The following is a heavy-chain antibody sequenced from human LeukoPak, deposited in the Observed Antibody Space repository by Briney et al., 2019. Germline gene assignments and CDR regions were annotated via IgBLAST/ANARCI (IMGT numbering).Heavy chain of an antibody. CDR2: IKQDGSEK. V-gene: IGHV3-7*01. CDR1: GFTFSSYW. J-gene: IGHJ5*02. D-gene: IGHD5-12*01. Sequence: GGSLRLSCAASGFTFSSYWMSWVRQAPGKGLEWVANIKQDGSEKYYVDSVKGRFTISRDNAKNSLYLQMNSLRAEGTAVYYCARVRGEGWFDPWGQGTLVTVSS. CDR3: ARVRGEGWFDP.